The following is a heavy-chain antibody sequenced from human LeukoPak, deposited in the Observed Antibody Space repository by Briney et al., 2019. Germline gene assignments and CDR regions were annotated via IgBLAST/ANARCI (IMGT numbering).Heavy chain of an antibody. CDR1: GGSIVSSSYN. D-gene: IGHD6-13*01. CDR2: IYYSGST. V-gene: IGHV4-39*01. J-gene: IGHJ6*03. Sequence: SETLSLTCSVSGGSIVSSSYNWGWIRQPPGKGLEWIGSIYYSGSTYYNPSLKSRVTISVDTSKNQFSLKLSSVTAADTAVYYCARRAGAAAGYYYYMDVWGKGTTVTISS. CDR3: ARRAGAAAGYYYYMDV.